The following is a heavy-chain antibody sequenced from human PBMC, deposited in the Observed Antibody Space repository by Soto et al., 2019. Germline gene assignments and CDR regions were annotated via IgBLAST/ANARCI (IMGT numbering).Heavy chain of an antibody. V-gene: IGHV4-31*03. CDR1: GGSFSTGGYY. CDR2: IYYSGST. D-gene: IGHD3-3*01. CDR3: ASERITIFGVSENWFDP. J-gene: IGHJ5*02. Sequence: LSLTCTVSGGSFSTGGYYWSWIRQHPGRGLEYIGYIYYSGSTYYNPSLKSRVSISIDTSKNQFSLKLSSVTAADTAVYYCASERITIFGVSENWFDPWGQGTLVTVSS.